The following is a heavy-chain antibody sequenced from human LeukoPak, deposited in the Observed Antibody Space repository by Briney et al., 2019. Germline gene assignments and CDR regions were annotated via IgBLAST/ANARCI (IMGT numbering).Heavy chain of an antibody. D-gene: IGHD6-13*01. CDR3: AREGVAAAGAFDN. V-gene: IGHV4-39*07. J-gene: IGHJ4*02. CDR2: ISYSGST. CDR1: SDSFSRRTSY. Sequence: SETLSLTCTASSDSFSRRTSYWGWLRQPPGKGLEWIGSISYSGSTSYNPSLKSRATISRDTSKNQFSLKLTSVTVADTAVYFCAREGVAAAGAFDNWGQGTLVTVSA.